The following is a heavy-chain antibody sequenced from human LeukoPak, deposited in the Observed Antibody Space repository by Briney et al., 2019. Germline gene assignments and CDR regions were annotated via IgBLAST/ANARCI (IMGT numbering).Heavy chain of an antibody. V-gene: IGHV1-8*01. Sequence: ASVKVSCRASGYTFTSYDINWVRQATGQGLEWMGWMNPNSGNTGYAQTFQGRVTMTRNTSISTAYMELSSMRSEDSAVYYCARATFSYDSSGYFIDYWGQGTLVTVSS. CDR3: ARATFSYDSSGYFIDY. J-gene: IGHJ4*02. D-gene: IGHD3-22*01. CDR2: MNPNSGNT. CDR1: GYTFTSYD.